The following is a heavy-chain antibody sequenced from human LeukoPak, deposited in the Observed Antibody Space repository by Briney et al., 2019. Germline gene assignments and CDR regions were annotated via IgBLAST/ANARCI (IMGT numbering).Heavy chain of an antibody. J-gene: IGHJ4*02. V-gene: IGHV3-21*05. CDR1: GFTFSSYS. Sequence: GGSLRLSCAASGFTFSSYSMNWVRQAPGKGLEWVSYISTSGRHTNYADSVKGRFTISRDNAKKSLSLQMNSLRAEDTAVYYCARERGNSGYAVDYWGQGTLVTVSS. D-gene: IGHD5-12*01. CDR2: ISTSGRHT. CDR3: ARERGNSGYAVDY.